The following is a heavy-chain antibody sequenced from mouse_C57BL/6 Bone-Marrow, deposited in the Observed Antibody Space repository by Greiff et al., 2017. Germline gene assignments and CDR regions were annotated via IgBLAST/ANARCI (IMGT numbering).Heavy chain of an antibody. CDR3: ARANYGSFAY. J-gene: IGHJ3*01. V-gene: IGHV1-54*01. CDR2: INPGSGGT. D-gene: IGHD1-1*01. CDR1: GYAFTNYL. Sequence: QVQLQQSGAELVRPGTSVKVSCKASGYAFTNYLIEWVKQRPGQGLEWIGVINPGSGGTNYNEKFKGKATLNADKSSSTAYMQLSSLTSEDSAVYFCARANYGSFAYWGQGTLVTVSA.